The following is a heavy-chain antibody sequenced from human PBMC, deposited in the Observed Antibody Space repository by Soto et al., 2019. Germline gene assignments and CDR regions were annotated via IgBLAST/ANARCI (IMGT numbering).Heavy chain of an antibody. CDR1: GFTFSSYW. V-gene: IGHV3-7*04. J-gene: IGHJ6*03. CDR3: ARGPPHRYSSGWGFNYYYYYMDV. Sequence: PGGSLRLSCAASGFTFSSYWMSWVRQAPGKGLEWVANIKQDGSEKYYVDSVKGRFTISRDNAKNSLYLQMNSLRAEDTAVYYCARGPPHRYSSGWGFNYYYYYMDVWGKGTTVTVSS. D-gene: IGHD6-19*01. CDR2: IKQDGSEK.